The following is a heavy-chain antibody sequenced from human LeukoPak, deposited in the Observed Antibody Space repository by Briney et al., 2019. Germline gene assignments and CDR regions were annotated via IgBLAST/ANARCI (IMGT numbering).Heavy chain of an antibody. CDR1: GGSISNNY. CDR2: IYTGGSA. CDR3: ARVGSYGTFIDY. D-gene: IGHD1-26*01. Sequence: PSETLSLTCTVSGGSISNNYWSWIRQSAGKGLEWIGRIYTGGSATYNPSLKSRVTMSVDTSKNQLSLKLSSVTAADTAVYYCARVGSYGTFIDYWGQGTLVTVSS. V-gene: IGHV4-4*07. J-gene: IGHJ4*02.